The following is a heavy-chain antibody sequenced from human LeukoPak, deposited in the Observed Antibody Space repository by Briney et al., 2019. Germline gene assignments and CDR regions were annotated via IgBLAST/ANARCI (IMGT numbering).Heavy chain of an antibody. J-gene: IGHJ6*02. D-gene: IGHD6-19*01. CDR1: GFTFRSYA. V-gene: IGHV3-23*01. Sequence: GGSLRLSCAASGFTFRSYATYWVRQAPGKGLEWVSGISGSGGDTYFADSVKGRFTISRDNSKNTLFLQMNSLRAEDTAVYYCAKNSGWPLDYYYYGMDVWGQGTTVTVSS. CDR2: ISGSGGDT. CDR3: AKNSGWPLDYYYYGMDV.